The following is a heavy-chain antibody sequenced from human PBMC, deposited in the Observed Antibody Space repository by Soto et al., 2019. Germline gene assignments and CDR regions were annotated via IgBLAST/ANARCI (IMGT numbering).Heavy chain of an antibody. CDR3: AKDGFDEWEHDAFDI. CDR1: GFTFSSYA. J-gene: IGHJ3*02. CDR2: ISGSGGST. Sequence: GGSLRLSCAASGFTFSSYAMSWVRQAPGKGLEWVSAISGSGGSTYYADSVKDRFTISRDNSKNTLYLQMNSLRAEDTAVYYCAKDGFDEWEHDAFDIWGQGTMVTVSS. V-gene: IGHV3-23*01. D-gene: IGHD1-26*01.